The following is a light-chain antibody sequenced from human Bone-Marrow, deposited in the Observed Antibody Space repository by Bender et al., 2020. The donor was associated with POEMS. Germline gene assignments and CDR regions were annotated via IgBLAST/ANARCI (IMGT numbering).Light chain of an antibody. V-gene: IGLV1-44*01. CDR1: NSNIGTNA. CDR3: AASDDGLNGRV. J-gene: IGLJ3*02. Sequence: HSVLTQPPSASGTPGQRVTISCSGSNSNIGTNAVNWYQQFPGTAPKLLIYSDNQRPSGVPDRFYAFKSGTSASLAISVLRSEDEPDYYSAASDDGLNGRVFSRGTRLAVL. CDR2: SDN.